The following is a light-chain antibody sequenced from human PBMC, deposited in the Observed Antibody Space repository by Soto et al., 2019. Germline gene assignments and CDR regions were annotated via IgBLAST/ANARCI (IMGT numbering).Light chain of an antibody. J-gene: IGKJ2*01. CDR3: QQSYTVSYT. CDR2: GAS. V-gene: IGKV1-39*01. CDR1: QNIDIY. Sequence: DIQMTQSPSSLSASVGDTVTITCRASQNIDIYLNWYQQQPGKAPRLLIYGASVLKSGVPSMIRGSGSETDFTLTISSLQPDDSATCFCQQSYTVSYTFGQGTKLEIK.